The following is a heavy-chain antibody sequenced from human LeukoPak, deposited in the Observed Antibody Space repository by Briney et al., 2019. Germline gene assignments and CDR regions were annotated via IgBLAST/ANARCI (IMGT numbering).Heavy chain of an antibody. J-gene: IGHJ4*02. Sequence: QSGGSLRLSCAASGFIFSRNAMSWVRQAPGKGLEWVSSISGSDNDTYYADSVKARFSISRDNSKNTLYLQMNSLRAEDTAVYYCAKDPMTTVTTVDSDWGQGTLVTVSS. CDR3: AKDPMTTVTTVDSD. V-gene: IGHV3-23*01. D-gene: IGHD4-17*01. CDR1: GFIFSRNA. CDR2: ISGSDNDT.